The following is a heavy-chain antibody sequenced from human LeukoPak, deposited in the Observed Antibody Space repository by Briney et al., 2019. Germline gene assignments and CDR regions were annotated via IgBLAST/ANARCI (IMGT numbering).Heavy chain of an antibody. D-gene: IGHD3-16*01. Sequence: GGSLRLSCAASGFTFSSNSMNWVRQAPGKGLEWVSSISSTSSYMYYAESLKGRFTISRDNAKNSLYLQMNSLRAEDTAVYYCPRAPLRGGYYYYYMDVWGKGTTVTVSS. CDR3: PRAPLRGGYYYYYMDV. CDR1: GFTFSSNS. CDR2: ISSTSSYM. J-gene: IGHJ6*03. V-gene: IGHV3-21*01.